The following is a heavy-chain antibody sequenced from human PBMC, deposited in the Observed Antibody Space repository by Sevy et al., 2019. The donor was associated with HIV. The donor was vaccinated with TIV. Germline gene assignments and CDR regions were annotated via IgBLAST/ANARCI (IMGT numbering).Heavy chain of an antibody. CDR3: ARDLRLSEAGQGYDYIWGSYRGNWFDP. V-gene: IGHV6-1*01. Sequence: KQSQTLSLTCAISGDSVSSNSAAWNWIRQSPSRGLEWLGRTYYRSKWYNDYAVSVKSRITINPDTSKNQFSLQLNSVTPEDTAVYYCARDLRLSEAGQGYDYIWGSYRGNWFDPWGQGTLVTVSS. J-gene: IGHJ5*02. CDR2: TYYRSKWYN. D-gene: IGHD3-16*02. CDR1: GDSVSSNSAA.